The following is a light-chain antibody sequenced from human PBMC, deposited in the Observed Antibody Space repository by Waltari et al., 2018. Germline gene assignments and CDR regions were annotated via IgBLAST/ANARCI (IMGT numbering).Light chain of an antibody. Sequence: IVLTQSPATLSLFPGERATLACRASPSVRTYLAWYQQKPGQASRLLIYDASNRAPGIPVRFSGSVSGTYFTLTISSLEPEDFAVYYCQHRSVWPLTFGGGTKVEIK. CDR2: DAS. J-gene: IGKJ4*01. CDR3: QHRSVWPLT. V-gene: IGKV3-11*01. CDR1: PSVRTY.